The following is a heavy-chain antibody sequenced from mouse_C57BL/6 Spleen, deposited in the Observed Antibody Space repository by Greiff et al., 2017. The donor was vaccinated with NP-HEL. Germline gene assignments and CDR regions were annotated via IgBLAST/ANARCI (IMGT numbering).Heavy chain of an antibody. CDR1: GFTFSDYY. CDR3: ARQELPDYYAMDY. Sequence: LVQPGGSLKLSCAASGFTFSDYYMYWVRQTPEKRLEWVAYISNGGGSTYYLDTVKGRFTISRDNAKNTLYLQMSRLKSEDTAMYYCARQELPDYYAMDYWGQGTSVTVSS. D-gene: IGHD1-1*01. CDR2: ISNGGGST. J-gene: IGHJ4*01. V-gene: IGHV5-12*01.